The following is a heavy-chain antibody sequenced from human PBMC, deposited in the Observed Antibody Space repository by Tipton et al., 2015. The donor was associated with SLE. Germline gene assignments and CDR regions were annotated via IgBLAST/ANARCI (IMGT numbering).Heavy chain of an antibody. CDR3: AKDSRYDFRSGYFLGNWFDL. V-gene: IGHV3-23*01. Sequence: SLRLSCAASGFSFTSYAMSWVRQAPGKGLEWVSVISGGGDSTYHADSVKGRFTISRDNSMNTLYLQMNSLRVDDTAFYYCAKDSRYDFRSGYFLGNWFDLWGQGTLVTVSS. CDR1: GFSFTSYA. CDR2: ISGGGDST. J-gene: IGHJ5*02. D-gene: IGHD3-3*01.